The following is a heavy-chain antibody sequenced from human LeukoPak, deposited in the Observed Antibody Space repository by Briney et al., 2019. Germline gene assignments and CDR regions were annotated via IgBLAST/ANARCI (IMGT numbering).Heavy chain of an antibody. J-gene: IGHJ4*02. V-gene: IGHV4-34*01. D-gene: IGHD5-24*01. CDR2: INHSGST. CDR3: ARGLRRRDGYNSRYFDY. Sequence: SETLSLTCAVYGGSFSGYYWSWIRQPPGKGLEWIGEINHSGSTNHNPSLKSRVTISVDTSKNQFSLKLSSVTAADTAVYYCARGLRRRDGYNSRYFDYWGQGTLVTVSS. CDR1: GGSFSGYY.